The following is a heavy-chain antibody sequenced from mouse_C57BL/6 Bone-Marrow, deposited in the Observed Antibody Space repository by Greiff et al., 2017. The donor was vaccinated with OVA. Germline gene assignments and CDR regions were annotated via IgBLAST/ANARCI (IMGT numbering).Heavy chain of an antibody. CDR1: GFTFSDYY. D-gene: IGHD1-1*02. J-gene: IGHJ2*01. CDR3: ARHGTYYGVVGY. Sequence: DVKLVESGGGLVQPGGSLKLSCAASGFTFSDYYMYWVRQTPEKRLEWVAYISNGGGSTYYPDTVKGRFTISRDNAKNTLYLQMSSLRSEDTALYYCARHGTYYGVVGYWGQGTTLTVSS. CDR2: ISNGGGST. V-gene: IGHV5-12*03.